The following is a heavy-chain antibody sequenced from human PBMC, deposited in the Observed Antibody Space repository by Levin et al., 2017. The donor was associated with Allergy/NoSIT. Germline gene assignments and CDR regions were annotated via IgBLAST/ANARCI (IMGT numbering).Heavy chain of an antibody. J-gene: IGHJ5*02. CDR1: GFSFGSYS. V-gene: IGHV3-48*01. CDR3: ARGDAYCGGDCYSRGWFDP. Sequence: GESLKISCAASGFSFGSYSMNWVRQAPGKGLEWVSYISSSSSSIFYADSVKGRFTISRDNAKNSLYLQMNSLRAEDSAVYYCARGDAYCGGDCYSRGWFDPWGQGTLVTVSS. CDR2: ISSSSSSI. D-gene: IGHD2-21*02.